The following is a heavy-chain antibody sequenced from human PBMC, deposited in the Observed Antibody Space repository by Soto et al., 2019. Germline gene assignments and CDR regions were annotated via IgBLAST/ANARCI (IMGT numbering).Heavy chain of an antibody. J-gene: IGHJ6*02. CDR3: ARDPRYNWNYGYYYYGMDV. Sequence: QVQRVQSGAEVKKPGSSVKVSCKASGGTFSSYAISWVRQAPGQGLEWMGGIIPIFGTANYAQKFQGRVTITADESTSTAYMELSSLRSEDTAVYYCARDPRYNWNYGYYYYGMDVWGQGTTVTVSS. CDR1: GGTFSSYA. D-gene: IGHD1-7*01. CDR2: IIPIFGTA. V-gene: IGHV1-69*01.